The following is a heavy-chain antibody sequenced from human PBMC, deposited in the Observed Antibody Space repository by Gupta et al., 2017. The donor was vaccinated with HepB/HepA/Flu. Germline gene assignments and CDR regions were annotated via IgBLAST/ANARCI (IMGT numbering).Heavy chain of an antibody. CDR3: ARGNRYCGGGICYYGPTFDY. V-gene: IGHV3-21*01. CDR1: GVRFNTYD. D-gene: IGHD2-15*01. J-gene: IGHJ4*02. Sequence: EVQLVESGGGMVKPGGSLALSGAGSGVRFNTYDMACVRQAPGRGLEWVSSIVHDEDSTYYAASLQGRFTVSRDDAKNSVYLQMNDLRVEDTAVYFCARGNRYCGGGICYYGPTFDYWGQGILVTVSS. CDR2: IVHDEDST.